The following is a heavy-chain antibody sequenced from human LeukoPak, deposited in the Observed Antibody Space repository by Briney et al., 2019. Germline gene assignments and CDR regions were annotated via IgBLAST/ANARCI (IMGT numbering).Heavy chain of an antibody. V-gene: IGHV3-23*01. J-gene: IGHJ4*02. CDR2: ISGSGDTT. CDR3: AKELTTERTPGVDS. CDR1: GFTFSSYS. Sequence: GGSLRLSCTASGFTFSSYSMSWVRQGPGTGLEWVSAISGSGDTTFYADSVKGRFTTSRDNSKKTLYLQVNSLRAEDTAVYFCAKELTTERTPGVDSWGQGTLVTVSS. D-gene: IGHD4-17*01.